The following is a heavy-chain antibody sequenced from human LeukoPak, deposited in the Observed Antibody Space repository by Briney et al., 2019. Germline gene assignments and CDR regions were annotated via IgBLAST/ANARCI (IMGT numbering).Heavy chain of an antibody. V-gene: IGHV4-34*01. Sequence: SETLSLTCAVYGGSFSGYYWNWIRQPPGKGLEWIGEINHSGSTNYNPSLKSRVTISVDTSKNQFSLKLSSVTAADTAVYYCARGQYYYDSSGYYYWGQGTLVTVSS. D-gene: IGHD3-22*01. CDR2: INHSGST. CDR3: ARGQYYYDSSGYYY. J-gene: IGHJ4*02. CDR1: GGSFSGYY.